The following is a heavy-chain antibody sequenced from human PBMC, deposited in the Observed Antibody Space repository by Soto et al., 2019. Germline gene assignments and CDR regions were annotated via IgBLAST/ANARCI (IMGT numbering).Heavy chain of an antibody. CDR3: ARDDWLSVPTPYFDY. V-gene: IGHV3-7*01. CDR1: GFTFSSYW. Sequence: TGGSLRLSCAASGFTFSSYWMSWFRQAPGKGLEWVANIKQDGSEKYYVDSVKGRFTISRDNAKNSLYLQMNSLRAEDTAVYYCARDDWLSVPTPYFDYWGQGTLVTVSS. D-gene: IGHD2-21*01. J-gene: IGHJ4*02. CDR2: IKQDGSEK.